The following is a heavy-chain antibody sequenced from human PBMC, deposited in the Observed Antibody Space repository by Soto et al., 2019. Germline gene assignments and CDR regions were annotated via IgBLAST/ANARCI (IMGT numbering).Heavy chain of an antibody. D-gene: IGHD6-13*01. CDR3: AIDRSAALGYGMDV. J-gene: IGHJ6*04. Sequence: SVKVSCKASGFNFGNSAVHWVRQARGQRLEWMGWILVASGGTNYAENFEERVTIARDMSTSTAYMELSSLRSEDTAVYFCAIDRSAALGYGMDVWGKGTTVTVSS. V-gene: IGHV1-58*01. CDR2: ILVASGGT. CDR1: GFNFGNSA.